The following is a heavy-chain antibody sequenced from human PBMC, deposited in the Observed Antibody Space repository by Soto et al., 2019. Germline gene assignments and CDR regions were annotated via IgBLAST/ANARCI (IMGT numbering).Heavy chain of an antibody. J-gene: IGHJ5*02. Sequence: SETLSLTCTVSGGSISSGGYYWSWIRQHPGKGLEWIGYIYYSGSTYYNPSLKSRVTISVDTSKNQFSLKLSSVTAADTAVYYCARDYEVSPAHWFDPWGQGTLVTVSS. CDR3: ARDYEVSPAHWFDP. D-gene: IGHD5-12*01. CDR1: GGSISSGGYY. V-gene: IGHV4-31*03. CDR2: IYYSGST.